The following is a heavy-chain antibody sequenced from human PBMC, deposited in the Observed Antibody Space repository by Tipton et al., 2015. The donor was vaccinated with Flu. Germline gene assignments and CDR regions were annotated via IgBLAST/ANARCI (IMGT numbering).Heavy chain of an antibody. J-gene: IGHJ3*02. CDR2: IYYSGSI. CDR3: AREWGDAFDI. Sequence: TLSLTCTVSGGSISSHYWSWIRQPPGKGLEWIGYIYYSGSISYNHSLKSRVTISVDTSKNQFSLKLSSVTAADTAVYYCAREWGDAFDIWGQGTMVTVSS. V-gene: IGHV4-59*11. D-gene: IGHD3-16*01. CDR1: GGSISSHY.